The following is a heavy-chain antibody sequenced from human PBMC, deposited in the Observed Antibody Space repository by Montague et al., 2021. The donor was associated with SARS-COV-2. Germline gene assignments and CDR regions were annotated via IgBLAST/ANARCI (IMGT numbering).Heavy chain of an antibody. CDR2: ITVNGGNT. Sequence: SLRLSCEAYGITFSSYAMTWVRQAPGKGLEWVSAITVNGGNTWYXDSXKGRFTISRDNSKNTLFLEMNSLRPEDTAVYYCAKDDPAGTWFWCLDLWGRGTMVSVSS. CDR3: AKDDPAGTWFWCLDL. D-gene: IGHD3-10*01. CDR1: GITFSSYA. J-gene: IGHJ2*01. V-gene: IGHV3-23*01.